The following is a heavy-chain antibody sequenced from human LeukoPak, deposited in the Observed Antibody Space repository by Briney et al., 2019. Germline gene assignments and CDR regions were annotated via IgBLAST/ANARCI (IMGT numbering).Heavy chain of an antibody. V-gene: IGHV3-23*01. CDR3: AKNYYDSSGPPPYYYYGMDV. Sequence: GGSLRLSCAASGFTFSSYVMSWVRQAPGKGLEWVSAISGGGGRTYYADSVKGRFTISRDNSKNTLYLQMNSLRAEDTAVYYCAKNYYDSSGPPPYYYYGMDVWGQGTTVTVSS. J-gene: IGHJ6*02. D-gene: IGHD3-22*01. CDR2: ISGGGGRT. CDR1: GFTFSSYV.